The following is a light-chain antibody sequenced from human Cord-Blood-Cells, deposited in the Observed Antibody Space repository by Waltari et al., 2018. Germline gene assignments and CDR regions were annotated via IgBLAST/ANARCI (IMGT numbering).Light chain of an antibody. CDR1: QSISSY. CDR2: AAS. V-gene: IGKV1-39*01. Sequence: DIQMTKSPSSLSASVGDRVTLTCRASQSISSYLHWYQQKPGKAPKLLSYAASSLQSGVPSRFSGSGSGTDFTLTISSLQPEDFATYYCQQGYSTPLTFGGGTKVEIK. J-gene: IGKJ4*01. CDR3: QQGYSTPLT.